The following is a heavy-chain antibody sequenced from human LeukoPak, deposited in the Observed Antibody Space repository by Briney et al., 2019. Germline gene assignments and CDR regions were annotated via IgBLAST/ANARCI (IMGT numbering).Heavy chain of an antibody. D-gene: IGHD2-2*01. CDR2: VNPNNGVT. CDR1: EDTFTGYY. V-gene: IGHV1-2*02. J-gene: IGHJ6*02. Sequence: GSVRVSFKASEDTFTGYYIHWVRQAPGQGLEWMGWVNPNNGVTEYAQEFQGRVTMTRDTSLSTAYMELSRLRSDDTAVYYCATDHCTRTNCYEDYYHGMDVWGQGTTVTVSS. CDR3: ATDHCTRTNCYEDYYHGMDV.